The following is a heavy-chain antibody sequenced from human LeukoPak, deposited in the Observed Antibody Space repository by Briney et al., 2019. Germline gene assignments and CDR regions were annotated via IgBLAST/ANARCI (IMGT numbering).Heavy chain of an antibody. D-gene: IGHD3-10*01. CDR2: IYYSGST. CDR1: GGSISSYY. J-gene: IGHJ4*02. CDR3: ASLRYGSGSQGALDYGSDY. V-gene: IGHV4-59*01. Sequence: KPSETLSLTCTVSGGSISSYYWSWIRQPPGKGLEWIGYIYYSGSTNYNPSLKSRVTISVDTSKNQFSLKLHSVTAADTAVYYCASLRYGSGSQGALDYGSDYWGQGTLVTVSS.